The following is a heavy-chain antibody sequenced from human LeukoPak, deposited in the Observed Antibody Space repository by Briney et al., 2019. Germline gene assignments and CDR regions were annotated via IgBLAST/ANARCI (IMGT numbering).Heavy chain of an antibody. CDR1: GFTFSSYW. V-gene: IGHV3-74*01. J-gene: IGHJ6*03. CDR3: ASPIAVADYYYYYMDV. Sequence: PGGSLRLSCAASGFTFSSYWMHWVRQAPGKGLVWVSRINSDGSSTSYADSVKGRFTISRDNAKNTLYLQMNSLRAEDTAVYYCASPIAVADYYYYYMDVWGKGPTVTVSS. CDR2: INSDGSST. D-gene: IGHD6-19*01.